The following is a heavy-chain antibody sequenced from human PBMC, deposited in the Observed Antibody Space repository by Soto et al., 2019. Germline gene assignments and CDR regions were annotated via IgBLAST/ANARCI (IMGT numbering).Heavy chain of an antibody. Sequence: LRLSCAASGFTFSSFWMSWARQAPGKGLEWVANIKTDGSERYYMDSVRGRFTTSRDNSRNTFYLQMNSLTGEDTAVYYCTRDGSPSALDVWGLGTSVTVSS. CDR1: GFTFSSFW. CDR2: IKTDGSER. CDR3: TRDGSPSALDV. V-gene: IGHV3-7*03. J-gene: IGHJ6*02.